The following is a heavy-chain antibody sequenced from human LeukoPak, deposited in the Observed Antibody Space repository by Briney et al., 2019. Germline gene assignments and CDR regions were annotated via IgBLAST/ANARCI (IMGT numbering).Heavy chain of an antibody. Sequence: SGTLSLTCGVPGGSVINTNWWTWVRQPPGKGLEWIGEVHLDGRTNYNPSLESRLTMSVDVSENQVSLKLTSVTAADTAVYYCAREGGFYRPLDYSGQGTLVTVSS. V-gene: IGHV4-4*02. CDR2: VHLDGRT. CDR3: AREGGFYRPLDY. D-gene: IGHD3-3*01. CDR1: GGSVINTNW. J-gene: IGHJ4*02.